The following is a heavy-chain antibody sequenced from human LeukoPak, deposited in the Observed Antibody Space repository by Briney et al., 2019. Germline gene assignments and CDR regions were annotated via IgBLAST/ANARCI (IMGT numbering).Heavy chain of an antibody. J-gene: IGHJ4*02. CDR2: IFYSGST. V-gene: IGHV4-31*03. Sequence: SETLSLTCTVSGGSISSAGYYSSWIRQHPGKGLEWIGYIFYSGSTYYNPSLKSRATISVDTSKNQFSLKLSSVTAADTAVYFCARLHDRSGCFDYWGQGTLVTVSS. CDR3: ARLHDRSGCFDY. D-gene: IGHD3-22*01. CDR1: GGSISSAGYY.